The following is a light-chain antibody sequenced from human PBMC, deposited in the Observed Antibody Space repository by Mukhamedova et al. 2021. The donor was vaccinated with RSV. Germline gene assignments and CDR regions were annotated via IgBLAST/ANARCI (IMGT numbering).Light chain of an antibody. J-gene: IGKJ3*01. CDR2: QAS. Sequence: WYQRRVHGKAPKLLIYQASNLASGVPSRFSGRGSGTEFTLIITSLQPDDFATYYCQHHNSYPVTFGPGTKVEIK. CDR3: QHHNSYPVT. V-gene: IGKV1-5*03.